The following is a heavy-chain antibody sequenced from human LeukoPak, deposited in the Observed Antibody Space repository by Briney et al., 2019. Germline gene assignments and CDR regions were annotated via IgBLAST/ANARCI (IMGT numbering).Heavy chain of an antibody. CDR3: AIGVSPPRYSSGWYVYYYMDV. V-gene: IGHV4-59*01. Sequence: SETLSLSCTVSGGSISSYYWSWIRQPPGKGLEWIGYIYYSGSTNYNPSLKSRVTISVDTSKNQFSLKLSSVTAADTAVYYCAIGVSPPRYSSGWYVYYYMDVWGKGTTVTVSS. D-gene: IGHD6-19*01. CDR1: GGSISSYY. J-gene: IGHJ6*03. CDR2: IYYSGST.